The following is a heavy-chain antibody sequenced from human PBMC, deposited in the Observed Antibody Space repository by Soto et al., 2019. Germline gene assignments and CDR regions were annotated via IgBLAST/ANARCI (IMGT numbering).Heavy chain of an antibody. CDR1: GGTFSSYA. CDR3: ASHYDSSSYYYYYGMDV. D-gene: IGHD3-22*01. CDR2: IIPIFGTA. Sequence: QVQLVQSGAEVKKPGSSVKVSCKASGGTFSSYAISWVRQAPGQGLEWMGGIIPIFGTADYAQKFQGRVTITADESKSTADMELSSLRSEDTAVYYCASHYDSSSYYYYYGMDVWGQGTKVTVSS. V-gene: IGHV1-69*12. J-gene: IGHJ6*02.